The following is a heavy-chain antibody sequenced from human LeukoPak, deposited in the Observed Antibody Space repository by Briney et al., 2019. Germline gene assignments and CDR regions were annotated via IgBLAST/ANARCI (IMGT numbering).Heavy chain of an antibody. CDR1: GFTFSSYA. CDR2: ISGSGGGT. CDR3: ARGRYSGSYFDY. V-gene: IGHV3-23*01. D-gene: IGHD1-26*01. Sequence: GGSLRLSCAASGFTFSSYAMSWVRQAPGKGLEWVSAISGSGGGTYYADSVKGRFTISRDNSKNTLYLQMNSLRAEDTAVYYCARGRYSGSYFDYWGQGTLVTVSS. J-gene: IGHJ4*02.